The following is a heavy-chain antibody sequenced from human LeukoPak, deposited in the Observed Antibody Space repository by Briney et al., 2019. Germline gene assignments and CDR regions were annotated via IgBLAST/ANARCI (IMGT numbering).Heavy chain of an antibody. D-gene: IGHD3-10*01. CDR3: ATDIHVRGVITPPFDY. CDR2: FDPEDVET. CDR1: GYTLTVLS. Sequence: ASVKVSFKVSGYTLTVLSMHWVRQAPGKGLEWMGGFDPEDVETIYAQKFQGRVTMTEDTSTDTAYMELSSLRSEDTAVYYCATDIHVRGVITPPFDYWGQGTLVTVSS. J-gene: IGHJ4*02. V-gene: IGHV1-24*01.